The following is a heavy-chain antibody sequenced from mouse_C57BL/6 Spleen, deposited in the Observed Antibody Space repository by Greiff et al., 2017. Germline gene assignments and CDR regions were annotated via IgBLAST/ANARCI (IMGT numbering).Heavy chain of an antibody. CDR3: AKGDGDYGYIDV. D-gene: IGHD2-13*01. Sequence: QVQLKESGAELVKPGASVKLSCKASGYTFTTYPIEWMKQNHGQSLEWIGNFHPYNDDTKYNEKSKGKATLTVETSSSTVYLELSRLTSDDSAVYYSAKGDGDYGYIDVWGTGTTVTVSA. CDR1: GYTFTTYP. V-gene: IGHV1-47*01. J-gene: IGHJ1*03. CDR2: FHPYNDDT.